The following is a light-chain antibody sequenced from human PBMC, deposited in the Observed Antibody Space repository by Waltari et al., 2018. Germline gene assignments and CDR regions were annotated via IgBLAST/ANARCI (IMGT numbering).Light chain of an antibody. CDR2: KDT. CDR1: ALSKQY. Sequence: SFELTQPPSLSVSPGQTARITCSGDALSKQYAHWHQQRPGLAPVLVIYKDTERPSGILGRFSGSSSGTTVTLTISGGQAEDEADYYCQSADSSGSVVFGGGTKLTVL. J-gene: IGLJ2*01. CDR3: QSADSSGSVV. V-gene: IGLV3-25*03.